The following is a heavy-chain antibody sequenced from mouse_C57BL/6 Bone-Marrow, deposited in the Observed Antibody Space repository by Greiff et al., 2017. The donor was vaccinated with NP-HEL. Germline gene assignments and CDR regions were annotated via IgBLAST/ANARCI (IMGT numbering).Heavy chain of an antibody. CDR2: IYPRSGNT. CDR3: ARDGYYGFAY. D-gene: IGHD2-3*01. V-gene: IGHV1-81*01. CDR1: GYTFTSYG. J-gene: IGHJ3*01. Sequence: VQLQQSGAELARPGASVKLSCKASGYTFTSYGISWVKQRTGQGLEWIGEIYPRSGNTYYNEQFKGKATLTADKSSRTAYMELRSLTSEDSAVYFCARDGYYGFAYWGQGTLVTVSA.